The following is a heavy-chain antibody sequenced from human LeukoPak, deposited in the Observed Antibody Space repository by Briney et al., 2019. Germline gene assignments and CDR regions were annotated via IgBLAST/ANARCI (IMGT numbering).Heavy chain of an antibody. J-gene: IGHJ4*02. Sequence: SVKVSCKASGGTFSSYAISWVRQAPGQGLEWMGGIIPIFSTANYAQKFQGRVTITTDESTSTAYMELSSLRSEDTAVYYSARSIGNSHSRYYFDYWGQGTLVTVSS. CDR2: IIPIFSTA. CDR1: GGTFSSYA. V-gene: IGHV1-69*05. CDR3: ARSIGNSHSRYYFDY. D-gene: IGHD4-23*01.